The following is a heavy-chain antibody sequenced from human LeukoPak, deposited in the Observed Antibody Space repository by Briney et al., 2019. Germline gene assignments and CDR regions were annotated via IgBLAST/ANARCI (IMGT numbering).Heavy chain of an antibody. CDR2: IYYSGST. V-gene: IGHV4-59*01. CDR1: GGSISNYY. J-gene: IGHJ4*02. CDR3: ARMQGFCSGNSCYSGSFDY. D-gene: IGHD2-15*01. Sequence: SETLSLTCTVSGGSISNYYWSWIRQPPGKGLERIAYIYYSGSTNYNPSLKSRVTISVDTSKNQFSLRLSSVTAADTAVYYCARMQGFCSGNSCYSGSFDYWGQGTLVTVSS.